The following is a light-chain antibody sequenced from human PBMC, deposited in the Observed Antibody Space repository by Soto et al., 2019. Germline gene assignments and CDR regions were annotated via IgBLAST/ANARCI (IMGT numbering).Light chain of an antibody. CDR2: KSN. J-gene: IGLJ3*02. CDR3: SAWDESLSGWV. CDR1: SSNIGSNT. V-gene: IGLV1-44*01. Sequence: QTVVTQPPSASATPGQRVTISCSGGSSNIGSNTVNWYRQLPGTAPKLLIYKSNQRPSGVPDRFSGSKSGTSASLAISWLQSEDEADYYCSAWDESLSGWVFGGGTQLTVL.